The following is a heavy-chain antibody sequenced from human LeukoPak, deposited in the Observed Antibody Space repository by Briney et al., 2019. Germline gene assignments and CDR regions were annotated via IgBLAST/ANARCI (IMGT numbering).Heavy chain of an antibody. CDR3: VRDCSGGSCYSLH. J-gene: IGHJ3*01. Sequence: VASVKVSCKASGYPFTSYGISWVRQAPGQGLEWMGWISIYNGNTNCEQKFQDRVTMTTDTSTSTAYMELRSLRSDDTAVYYCVRDCSGGSCYSLHWGPGTMVTVSP. V-gene: IGHV1-18*01. D-gene: IGHD2-15*01. CDR1: GYPFTSYG. CDR2: ISIYNGNT.